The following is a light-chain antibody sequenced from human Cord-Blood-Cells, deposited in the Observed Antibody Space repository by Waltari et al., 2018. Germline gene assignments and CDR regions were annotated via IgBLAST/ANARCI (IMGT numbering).Light chain of an antibody. CDR2: SAS. V-gene: IGKV1-27*01. Sequence: DIQMTQSPSSLSASVGDRAPTPSRASQGIAKYLAWYQQKPVKVPKLLIYSASTLQSGVPSRFSGSGSGTDFTLTISSLQPEDVATYYCQKYNSAPWTFGQGTKVEIK. J-gene: IGKJ1*01. CDR3: QKYNSAPWT. CDR1: QGIAKY.